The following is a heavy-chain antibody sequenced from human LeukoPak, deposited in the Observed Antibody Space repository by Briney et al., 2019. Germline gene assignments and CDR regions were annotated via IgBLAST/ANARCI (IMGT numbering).Heavy chain of an antibody. CDR3: AKDRGYSSYDFDY. J-gene: IGHJ4*02. Sequence: GGSLRLSCAASGFTFTSYAMHWVRQAPGKGLEWVAFIQYDGSSKYYADAVKGRFTISRDNSKNTAYLQMSSLRAEDTTVYYCAKDRGYSSYDFDYWGQGTLVTVSS. D-gene: IGHD5-18*01. CDR1: GFTFTSYA. CDR2: IQYDGSSK. V-gene: IGHV3-30*02.